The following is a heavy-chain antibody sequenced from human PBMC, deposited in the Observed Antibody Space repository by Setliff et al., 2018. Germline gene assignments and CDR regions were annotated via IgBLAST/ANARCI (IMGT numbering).Heavy chain of an antibody. D-gene: IGHD3-3*01. J-gene: IGHJ4*02. CDR3: ARGSRDGLYDF. CDR1: GGTSGGTFTYFG. CDR2: LTPLFVTT. V-gene: IGHV1-69*13. Sequence: SVKVSCKASGGTSGGTFTYFGISWVRQAPGQGLEWVGGLTPLFVTTNYAQTFQGRVTITADESMTTGYMELSGLKSEDTAVYFCARGSRDGLYDFWGQGTLVTVSS.